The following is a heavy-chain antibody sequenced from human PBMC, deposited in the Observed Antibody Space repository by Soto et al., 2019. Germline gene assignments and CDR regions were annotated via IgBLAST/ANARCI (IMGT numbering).Heavy chain of an antibody. Sequence: ASVKVSCKASGYTFTGYYMHWVRQAPGQGLEWMGWINPNSGGTNYAQKFQGRVTMTRDTSISTAYMELSRLRSDDTAVYYCANVIDYYYGMDVWGQGTRVTVSS. CDR3: ANVIDYYYGMDV. V-gene: IGHV1-2*02. CDR1: GYTFTGYY. J-gene: IGHJ6*02. CDR2: INPNSGGT.